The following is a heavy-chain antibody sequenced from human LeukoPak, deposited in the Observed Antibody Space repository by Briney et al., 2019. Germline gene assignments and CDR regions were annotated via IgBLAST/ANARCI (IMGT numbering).Heavy chain of an antibody. J-gene: IGHJ4*02. Sequence: GGSLRLSCAASGFTFSSHAMSWVRQAPGKGLEWVSAISGSGGSTYYADSVKGRFTISRDNSKNTLYLQMNSLRAEDTAVYYCAKDLRSIAARPLFDYWGQGTLVTVSS. CDR1: GFTFSSHA. CDR2: ISGSGGST. V-gene: IGHV3-23*01. D-gene: IGHD6-6*01. CDR3: AKDLRSIAARPLFDY.